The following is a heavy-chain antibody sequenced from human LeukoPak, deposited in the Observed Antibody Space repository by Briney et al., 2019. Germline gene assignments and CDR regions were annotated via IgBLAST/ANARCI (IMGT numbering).Heavy chain of an antibody. CDR2: IIPIFGTA. D-gene: IGHD3-10*01. CDR3: ARDKSQGYYGSGSAFDY. Sequence: GASVKVSCKASGGTFSSYAISWVRQAPGQGLEWMGGIIPIFGTANYAQKFQGRVTIPADKSTSTAYMELSSLRSEDTAVYYCARDKSQGYYGSGSAFDYWGQGTLVTVSS. J-gene: IGHJ4*02. CDR1: GGTFSSYA. V-gene: IGHV1-69*06.